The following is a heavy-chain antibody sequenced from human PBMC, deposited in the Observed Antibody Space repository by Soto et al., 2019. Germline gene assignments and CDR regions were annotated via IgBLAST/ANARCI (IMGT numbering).Heavy chain of an antibody. CDR2: ISGNGGFT. Sequence: VQLLESGGGLGQPGGSLRLSCVASGFTFGSYAMSWVRQAPGKGLEWVSTISGNGGFTYYADSVQGRFSISRDNSKNTLYLQINTLRAEDTAKYYCAKDMGNIVVVPAALRPSHFYYGMDIWGQGTTVTVSS. CDR3: AKDMGNIVVVPAALRPSHFYYGMDI. J-gene: IGHJ6*02. D-gene: IGHD2-2*02. V-gene: IGHV3-23*01. CDR1: GFTFGSYA.